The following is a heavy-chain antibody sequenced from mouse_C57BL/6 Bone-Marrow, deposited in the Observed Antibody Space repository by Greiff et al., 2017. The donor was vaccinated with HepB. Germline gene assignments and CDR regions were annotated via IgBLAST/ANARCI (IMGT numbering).Heavy chain of an antibody. J-gene: IGHJ1*03. CDR1: GYTFTSYD. Sequence: QVQLQQSGPELVKPGASVKLSCKASGYTFTSYDINWVKQRPGQGLEWIGLIYPRDGSTKYNEKFKGKATLTVDTSSSTAYMELHSLTYEDSAVYCCARPSTMVTTEWYFDVWGTGTTVTVSS. V-gene: IGHV1-85*01. D-gene: IGHD2-2*01. CDR3: ARPSTMVTTEWYFDV. CDR2: IYPRDGST.